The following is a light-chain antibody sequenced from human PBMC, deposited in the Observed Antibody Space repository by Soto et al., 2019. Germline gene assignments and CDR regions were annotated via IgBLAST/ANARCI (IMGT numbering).Light chain of an antibody. Sequence: QSALTQPASVSGSPGQSIAISCTGTSSDVGSYSLVSWYQQHSDKAPKLIIYEDSRRPAGVSDRFSGSKSGNTASLTISGLQAEDEADFYCCSYAGSGTVIFGGGTKLTVL. V-gene: IGLV2-23*01. J-gene: IGLJ2*01. CDR3: CSYAGSGTVI. CDR1: SSDVGSYSL. CDR2: EDS.